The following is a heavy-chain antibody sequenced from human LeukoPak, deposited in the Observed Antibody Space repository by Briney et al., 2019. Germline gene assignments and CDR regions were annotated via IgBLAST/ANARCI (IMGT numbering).Heavy chain of an antibody. Sequence: GGSLRLSCAASGFTFSSYEMNWVRQAPGKGLEWVSYISSSGSTIYYADSVKGRFTISRDNAKNSLYLQMNSLRTEDMALYYCAKGLISSWYGGFDYWGQGTLVTVSS. J-gene: IGHJ4*02. V-gene: IGHV3-48*03. CDR3: AKGLISSWYGGFDY. CDR1: GFTFSSYE. D-gene: IGHD6-13*01. CDR2: ISSSGSTI.